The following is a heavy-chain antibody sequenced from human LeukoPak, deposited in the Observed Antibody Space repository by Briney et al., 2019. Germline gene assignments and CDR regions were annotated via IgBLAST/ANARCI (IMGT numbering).Heavy chain of an antibody. CDR3: AKGQGLLSSPTLFDY. J-gene: IGHJ4*02. D-gene: IGHD3-10*01. V-gene: IGHV4-61*01. CDR2: IYYSGST. Sequence: SETLSLTCTVSGGSISTSSYYWSWIRQPPGKGLEWIGYIYYSGSTNYNPSLKSRVTISVDTSKNQFSLKLSSVTAADTAVYYCAKGQGLLSSPTLFDYWGQGTLVTVSS. CDR1: GGSISTSSYY.